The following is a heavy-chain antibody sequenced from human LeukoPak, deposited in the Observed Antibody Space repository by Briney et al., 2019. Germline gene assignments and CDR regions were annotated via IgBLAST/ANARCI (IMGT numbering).Heavy chain of an antibody. J-gene: IGHJ4*02. Sequence: GESLRLSCAASGFTFNKHGFHWVRQAPGKGLEWVAFLQYDGSSKFYADSVKGRFAISRDISKNTLYLQMNSLRVEDTAVYYCAEAVTVTTSRYEPFDYWGQGALVTVSS. CDR1: GFTFNKHG. CDR2: LQYDGSSK. V-gene: IGHV3-30*02. CDR3: AEAVTVTTSRYEPFDY. D-gene: IGHD4-11*01.